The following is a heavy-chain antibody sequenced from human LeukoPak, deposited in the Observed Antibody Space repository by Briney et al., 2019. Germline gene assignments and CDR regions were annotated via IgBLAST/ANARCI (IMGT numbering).Heavy chain of an antibody. CDR2: IYYSGST. Sequence: SETLSLTCTVSGGSISSGGYYWSWIRQHPGKGLEWIGYIYYSGSTYYNPSLKSRVTISVDTSKNRFSLNLSSVTAADTAVYYCARDRPQRGLNWGQGTLVTVSS. V-gene: IGHV4-31*03. D-gene: IGHD3-22*01. CDR1: GGSISSGGYY. CDR3: ARDRPQRGLN. J-gene: IGHJ4*02.